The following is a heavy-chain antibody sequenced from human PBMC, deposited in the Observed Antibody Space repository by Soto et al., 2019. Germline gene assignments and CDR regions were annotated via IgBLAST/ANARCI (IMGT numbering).Heavy chain of an antibody. Sequence: QEQLVQSGAEVKKSGSSVKVSCKDTGGLFSSYAVSWVRQAPGQGLEWMGGIIPVFDTVHYAQKFQARVTITADESTNTAYMELSSLRSEDTAMYYCARGGSGYVWFNEFWGQGTLVTVSS. CDR3: ARGGSGYVWFNEF. CDR2: IIPVFDTV. V-gene: IGHV1-69*01. CDR1: GGLFSSYA. D-gene: IGHD3-22*01. J-gene: IGHJ4*02.